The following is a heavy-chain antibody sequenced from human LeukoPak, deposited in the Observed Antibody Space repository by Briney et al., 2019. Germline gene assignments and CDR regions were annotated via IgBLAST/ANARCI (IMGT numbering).Heavy chain of an antibody. CDR2: ISGSGGST. CDR3: ARGRAYYDYVWGSYRYMGEVFLDY. V-gene: IGHV3-23*01. J-gene: IGHJ4*02. CDR1: GFTFSSYA. D-gene: IGHD3-16*02. Sequence: GGSLRLSCAASGFTFSSYAMSWVRQAPGKGLEWVSAISGSGGSTYYADSVKGRFTISRDNSKNTLYLQMNSLRAEDTAVYYCARGRAYYDYVWGSYRYMGEVFLDYWGQGTLVTVSS.